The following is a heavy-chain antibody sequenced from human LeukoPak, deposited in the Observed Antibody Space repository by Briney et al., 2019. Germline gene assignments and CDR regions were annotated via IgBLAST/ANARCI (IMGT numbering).Heavy chain of an antibody. J-gene: IGHJ6*02. CDR3: ARGRYYDSSGYYSYYYYGMDV. D-gene: IGHD3-22*01. Sequence: SETLSLTCAVYGGSFSGYYWSWIRQPPGKGLEWIGEINHSGSTNYNPSLKSRVTISVDTSKNQFSLKLSSVTAADTAVYYRARGRYYDSSGYYSYYYYGMDVWGQGTTVTVSS. CDR1: GGSFSGYY. V-gene: IGHV4-34*01. CDR2: INHSGST.